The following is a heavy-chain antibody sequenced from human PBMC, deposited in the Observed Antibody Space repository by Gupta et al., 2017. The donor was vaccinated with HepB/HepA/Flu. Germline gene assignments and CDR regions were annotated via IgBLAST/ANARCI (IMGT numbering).Heavy chain of an antibody. D-gene: IGHD6-13*01. V-gene: IGHV5-51*03. CDR2: MHPGDSDI. CDR3: ARSAGGSISSYAYY. CDR1: GYFFTGYW. J-gene: IGHJ4*02. Sequence: EVQLVQSGAEVKKPGESLTISCKGPGYFFTGYWIGGVRQMPGKGLEWMAIMHPGDSDIRYMPSFQGQVTISADKSITTAYLQWSSLKASDTAVYYCARSAGGSISSYAYYWGQGTLVTVSS.